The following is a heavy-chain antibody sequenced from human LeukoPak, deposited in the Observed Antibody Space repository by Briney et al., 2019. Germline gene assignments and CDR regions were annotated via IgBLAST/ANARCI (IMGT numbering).Heavy chain of an antibody. CDR3: ARDSLGGYYDSSGPLGY. Sequence: PGGSLRLSCTASGFIFSDYVMHWVRQAPGKGLEWVAVIWYDGSNKYYADSVKGRFTISRDNSKNTLYLQMNSLRAEDTAVYYCARDSLGGYYDSSGPLGYWGQGTLVTVSS. J-gene: IGHJ4*02. V-gene: IGHV3-33*08. CDR2: IWYDGSNK. D-gene: IGHD3-22*01. CDR1: GFIFSDYV.